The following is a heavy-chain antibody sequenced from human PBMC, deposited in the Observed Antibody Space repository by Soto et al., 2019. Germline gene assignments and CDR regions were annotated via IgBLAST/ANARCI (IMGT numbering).Heavy chain of an antibody. CDR1: GFTFTRYS. V-gene: IGHV3-21*01. J-gene: IGHJ4*02. CDR3: ARESEDLTSNFDY. Sequence: SLRLSCAASGFTFTRYSMNWVRQAPGKGLEWVSSISSTTNYIYYADSMKGRFTVPRDNAKNSVYLEMNSLSAEDTALYYCARESEDLTSNFDYWGQGTLVTVSS. CDR2: ISSTTNYI.